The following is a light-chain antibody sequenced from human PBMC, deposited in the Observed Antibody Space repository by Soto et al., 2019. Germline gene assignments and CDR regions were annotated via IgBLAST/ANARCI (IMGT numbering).Light chain of an antibody. CDR1: QNIDRW. CDR2: GAS. V-gene: IGKV1-5*03. CDR3: QQYNSYPWT. J-gene: IGKJ1*01. Sequence: DIQMTQSPSTLSASVGDRVTITCRASQNIDRWLAWYQQKPGKAPNLLIYGASNLESGVPSRFSGSGSATEFTLTISSLRPDDFATNYCQQYNSYPWTFGQGTKVEIK.